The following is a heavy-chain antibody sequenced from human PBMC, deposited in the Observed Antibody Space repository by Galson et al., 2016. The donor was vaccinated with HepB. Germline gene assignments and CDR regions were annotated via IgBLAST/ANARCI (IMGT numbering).Heavy chain of an antibody. CDR1: GDSVSSNSAA. J-gene: IGHJ4*02. V-gene: IGHV6-1*01. Sequence: CAISGDSVSSNSAAWNWIRRSPSRGLEWLGRTYYRSRWYNDYAVSVKSRITINPDTSKNQFSLQLNSVTPEDTAVYYCARGGSYRFDFVYWGQGTLVTVSS. CDR3: ARGGSYRFDFVY. CDR2: TYYRSRWYN. D-gene: IGHD1-26*01.